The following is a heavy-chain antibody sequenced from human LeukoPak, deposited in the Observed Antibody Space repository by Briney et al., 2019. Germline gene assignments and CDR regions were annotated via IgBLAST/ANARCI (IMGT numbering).Heavy chain of an antibody. J-gene: IGHJ4*02. CDR2: IRYDGSNK. D-gene: IGHD3-22*01. V-gene: IGHV3-30*02. Sequence: GGSLRLSCAASGFTLSSYGMHWVRQAPGKGLEWVAFIRYDGSNKYYADSVKGRFTISRDNSKNTLYLQMNSLRAEDTAVYYCAKDNYYDSSGYDYWGQGTLVTVSS. CDR1: GFTLSSYG. CDR3: AKDNYYDSSGYDY.